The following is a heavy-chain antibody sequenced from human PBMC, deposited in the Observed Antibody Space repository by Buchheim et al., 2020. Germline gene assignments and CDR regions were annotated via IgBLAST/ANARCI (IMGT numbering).Heavy chain of an antibody. D-gene: IGHD3-22*01. CDR3: AKGHDSSVYYSYWYFEL. V-gene: IGHV3-23*01. CDR2: IGGSGVTT. J-gene: IGHJ2*01. Sequence: EVQLLESGGGLIQPGGSLRLSCAASGFTFSSYAMSWIRQAPGKGLEWVSAIGGSGVTTYYADSVKGRFTVSRDNSKNTLYLQMNSLRAEDTAVYYCAKGHDSSVYYSYWYFELWGRGTL. CDR1: GFTFSSYA.